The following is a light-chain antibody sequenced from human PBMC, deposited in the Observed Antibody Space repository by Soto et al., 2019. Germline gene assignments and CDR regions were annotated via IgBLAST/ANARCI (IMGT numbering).Light chain of an antibody. J-gene: IGKJ1*01. CDR3: QQSSSTLGT. V-gene: IGKV1-39*01. Sequence: DIQMTQSPSSLSASVGDTVTITCRASQRISTYLNWYQQKPGRAPKLVISAASSLQSGVPTRFSGDGSGTDVTLTISSLQPEDVATYFCQQSSSTLGTFGQGTRV. CDR2: AAS. CDR1: QRISTY.